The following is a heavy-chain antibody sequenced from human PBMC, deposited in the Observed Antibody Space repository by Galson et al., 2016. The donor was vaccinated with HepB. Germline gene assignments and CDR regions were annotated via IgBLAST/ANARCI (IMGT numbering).Heavy chain of an antibody. CDR1: GYIFTSYY. CDR3: AKASSSSFDAFDI. CDR2: INPGGGST. V-gene: IGHV1-46*01. Sequence: SVKVPCKAIGYIFTSYYMHWVRQAPGQGLEWMGIINPGGGSTSYTQKFQGRVTMTRDTSTSTVYMELSSLRSEDTAVYYCAKASSSSFDAFDIWGQGTMVTVSS. D-gene: IGHD6-13*01. J-gene: IGHJ3*02.